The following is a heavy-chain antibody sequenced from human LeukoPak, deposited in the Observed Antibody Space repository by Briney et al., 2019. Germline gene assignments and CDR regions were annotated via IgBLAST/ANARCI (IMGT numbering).Heavy chain of an antibody. V-gene: IGHV1-69*13. CDR1: GYTFTSYG. CDR2: IIPIFGTA. Sequence: ASVKVSCKASGYTFTSYGISWVRQAPGQGLEWMGGIIPIFGTANYAQKFQGRVTITADESTSTAYMELSSLRSEDTAVYYCARGHMGKQQLPRWYFDLWGRGTLVTVSS. J-gene: IGHJ2*01. CDR3: ARGHMGKQQLPRWYFDL. D-gene: IGHD6-13*01.